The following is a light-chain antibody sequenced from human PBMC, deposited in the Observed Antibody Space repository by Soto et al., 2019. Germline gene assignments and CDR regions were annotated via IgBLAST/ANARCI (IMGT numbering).Light chain of an antibody. J-gene: IGLJ1*01. CDR2: EVS. CDR1: SSDVGGYNY. CDR3: SSFAGNNNRGV. V-gene: IGLV2-8*01. Sequence: QSALTQPRSVSGSPGQSVTISCTGTSSDVGGYNYVSWYQQRPGKAPKLMIYEVSQRPSGVPDRFSGSKSGNTATLTVSGLQAEDEADYYCSSFAGNNNRGVFGSGTKLTVL.